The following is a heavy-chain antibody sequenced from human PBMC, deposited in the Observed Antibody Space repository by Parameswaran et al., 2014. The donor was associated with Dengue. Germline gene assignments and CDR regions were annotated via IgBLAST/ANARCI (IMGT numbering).Heavy chain of an antibody. CDR2: INHSGST. CDR3: ATSFTVTTGEIGLYYYYYGMDV. V-gene: IGHV4-34*01. Sequence: RWIRQPPGKGLEWIGEINHSGSTNYNPSLKSRVTISVDTSKSQFSLKLSSVTAADTAVYYCATSFTVTTGEIGLYYYYYGMDVWGQGTTVTVSS. D-gene: IGHD4-17*01. J-gene: IGHJ6*02.